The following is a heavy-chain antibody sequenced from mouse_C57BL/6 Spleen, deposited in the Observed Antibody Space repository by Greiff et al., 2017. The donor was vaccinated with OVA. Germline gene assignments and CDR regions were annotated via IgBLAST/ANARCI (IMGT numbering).Heavy chain of an antibody. J-gene: IGHJ2*01. V-gene: IGHV1-76*01. CDR2: ISPAGGNT. CDR3: ARCPGLYYFDY. Sequence: QVQLVEPGAELVRPGASVQLSCKASCYTFTGYYINWVKQRPGQGLEWIARISPAGGNTYYNQKFKGKATLTVEKSSSTAYMQLSSLTSEDSAVYFCARCPGLYYFDYWGQGTTLTVSS. CDR1: CYTFTGYY.